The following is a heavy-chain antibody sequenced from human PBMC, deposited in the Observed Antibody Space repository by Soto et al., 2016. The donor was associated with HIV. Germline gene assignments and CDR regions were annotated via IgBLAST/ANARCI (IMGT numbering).Heavy chain of an antibody. CDR2: ISGDGGTT. V-gene: IGHV3-43*02. CDR1: GFTFNDHA. CDR3: ARDVAYCTGGSCYSGAVDY. Sequence: EVQLVESGGGVVQPGGSLRLSCTASGFTFNDHAINWVRQAPGKGLEWVSLISGDGGTTYYADSVKGRFTISRDNSKNSLYLQMNSLKTEDTALHHCARDVAYCTGGSCYSGAVDYWGQGTLVTVSS. D-gene: IGHD2-15*01. J-gene: IGHJ4*02.